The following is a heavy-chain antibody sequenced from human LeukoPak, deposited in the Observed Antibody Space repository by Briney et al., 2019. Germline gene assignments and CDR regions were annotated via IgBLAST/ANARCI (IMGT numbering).Heavy chain of an antibody. Sequence: ASVKVSCKASGNTFTGYYMHWVRQAPGQGLEWMGWINPNSGGTNYAQKFQGRVTMTRDTSISTAYMELSRLRSDDTAVYYCARGAAAYYYYYYMDVWGKGTTVTVSS. V-gene: IGHV1-2*02. CDR3: ARGAAAYYYYYYMDV. CDR2: INPNSGGT. D-gene: IGHD6-25*01. CDR1: GNTFTGYY. J-gene: IGHJ6*03.